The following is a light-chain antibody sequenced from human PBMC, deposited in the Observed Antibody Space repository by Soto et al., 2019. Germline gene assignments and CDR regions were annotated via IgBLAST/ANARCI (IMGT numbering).Light chain of an antibody. V-gene: IGLV1-40*01. Sequence: QPVLTQPPSVSGAPGQRVTISCTGSSSNIGAGYDVHWYQQLPGTAPKLLIYGNSNRPSGVPDRFSGSKSGTSASLAITGLQAEDEADYYCQSYDSSLSGVVFGGGTKPPVL. CDR3: QSYDSSLSGVV. J-gene: IGLJ2*01. CDR2: GNS. CDR1: SSNIGAGYD.